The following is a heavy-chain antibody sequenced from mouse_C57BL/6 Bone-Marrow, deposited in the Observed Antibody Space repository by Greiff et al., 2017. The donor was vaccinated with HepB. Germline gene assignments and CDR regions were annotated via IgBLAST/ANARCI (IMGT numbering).Heavy chain of an antibody. CDR2: IWWDDDK. D-gene: IGHD1-1*01. V-gene: IGHV8-8*01. CDR1: GFSLSTFGMG. J-gene: IGHJ2*01. Sequence: QVTLKVSGPGILQPSQTLSLTCSFSGFSLSTFGMGVGWIRPPSGKGLEWLAHIWWDDDKYYNPALKSRLTISKDTSKNQVFLKIAKVDTADTATYYCARVDGFTTVVFDYWGQGTTLTVSS. CDR3: ARVDGFTTVVFDY.